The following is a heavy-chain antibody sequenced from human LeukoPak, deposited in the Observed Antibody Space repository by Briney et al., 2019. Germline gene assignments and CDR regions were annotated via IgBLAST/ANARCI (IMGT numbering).Heavy chain of an antibody. J-gene: IGHJ4*02. CDR2: INHSGST. Sequence: KSSETLSLTCAVYGGSFSGYYWSWIRQPPGKGLEWIGEINHSGSTNYNPSLKSRVTISVDTSKNQFSLKLSSVTAADTAVYYCAMFPPVVPAANGVYWGQGTLVTVSS. D-gene: IGHD2-2*01. CDR3: AMFPPVVPAANGVY. V-gene: IGHV4-34*01. CDR1: GGSFSGYY.